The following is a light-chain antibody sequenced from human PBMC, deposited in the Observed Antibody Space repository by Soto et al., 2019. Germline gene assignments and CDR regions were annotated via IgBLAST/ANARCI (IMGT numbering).Light chain of an antibody. CDR2: AAS. V-gene: IGKV1-39*01. Sequence: DIQMTQSPSSLSASVGDRVTITCRASQSISSYLNWYQQKPGKDPKLLIYAASSLQSGVPSRFSGSGSGTDFTLTISSLQPEDFATYYGQQSDSTPRITFGPGTKVDIK. CDR1: QSISSY. CDR3: QQSDSTPRIT. J-gene: IGKJ3*01.